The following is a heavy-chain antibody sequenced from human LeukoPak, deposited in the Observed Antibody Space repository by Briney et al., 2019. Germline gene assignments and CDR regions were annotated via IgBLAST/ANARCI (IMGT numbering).Heavy chain of an antibody. CDR2: INEDGTTI. CDR3: ARWSYVSGTWFLDY. J-gene: IGHJ4*02. Sequence: PGGSLRLSCEASGFTFSGYRMSWVRQAPGRGLEWVADINEDGTTIYYVNSVKGRFTISRDNAKNSLSLQLNTLRAGATAVYYCARWSYVSGTWFLDYWGQGTLVTVSS. CDR1: GFTFSGYR. D-gene: IGHD3-10*01. V-gene: IGHV3-7*05.